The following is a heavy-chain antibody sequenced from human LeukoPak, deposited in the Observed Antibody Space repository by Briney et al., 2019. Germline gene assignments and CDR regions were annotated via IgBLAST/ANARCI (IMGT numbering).Heavy chain of an antibody. CDR1: GFSFSRYW. J-gene: IGHJ4*02. CDR3: ARDWGGYGPTSHDY. Sequence: GGSLRLSCAASGFSFSRYWMHWVRQAPVKGLVWVSRISSDGSNIIYADSVKGRFTTSRDNAKNTLYLEMNSLRVEDTAVYYCARDWGGYGPTSHDYWGQGTLVTVSS. D-gene: IGHD3-16*01. CDR2: ISSDGSNI. V-gene: IGHV3-74*01.